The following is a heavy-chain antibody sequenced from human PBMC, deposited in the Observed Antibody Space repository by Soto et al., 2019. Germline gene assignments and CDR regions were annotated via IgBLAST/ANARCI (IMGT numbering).Heavy chain of an antibody. Sequence: SETLSLTCTVSGGSIRSYYWTWIRQPQGKGLEWLGYIFYSGSTFYNPSLKSRVTISIHTYKSQFSPQLTSVTAADTAVYYCARGAADTAMVDSWGQGTLVTVSS. D-gene: IGHD5-18*01. V-gene: IGHV4-59*01. CDR3: ARGAADTAMVDS. CDR1: GGSIRSYY. CDR2: IFYSGST. J-gene: IGHJ4*02.